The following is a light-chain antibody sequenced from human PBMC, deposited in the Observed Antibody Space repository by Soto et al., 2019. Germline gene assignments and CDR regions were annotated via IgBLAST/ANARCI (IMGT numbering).Light chain of an antibody. V-gene: IGKV3-20*01. CDR2: GAS. J-gene: IGKJ1*01. CDR3: QQYGATPWT. Sequence: EIVLTQSPGTLSLSPGERATLSCRASQSIYRNFVAWYQQRPGQAPRLLISGASTRSTGIPDRFTGSVSGTDFTLTISRLEPGDFAVYYCQQYGATPWTFAQGTKV. CDR1: QSIYRNF.